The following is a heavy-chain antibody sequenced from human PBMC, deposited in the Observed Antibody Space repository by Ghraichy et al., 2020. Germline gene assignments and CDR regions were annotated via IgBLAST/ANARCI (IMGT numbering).Heavy chain of an antibody. CDR3: TDDGAFDY. D-gene: IGHD1-26*01. V-gene: IGHV3-15*01. Sequence: GGSLRLSCQVSGLDFNHAYMSWVRQAPGKGLEWVATIKSTINSGTTDYAAPVKDRFTISRDDSKKTLYLQMSSLKTEDTGVYYCTDDGAFDYWGQGTLVTVSS. CDR1: GLDFNHAY. CDR2: IKSTINSGTT. J-gene: IGHJ4*02.